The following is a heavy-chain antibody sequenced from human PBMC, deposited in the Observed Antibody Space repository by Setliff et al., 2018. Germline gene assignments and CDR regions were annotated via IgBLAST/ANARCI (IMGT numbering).Heavy chain of an antibody. CDR1: GFSYSNDW. V-gene: IGHV3-7*01. D-gene: IGHD3-10*01. Sequence: LRLSCTASGFSYSNDWVSWVRQAPGKGLEWLASINPHASEKYYADSVKGRFTISRDNAKNSLSLQMNSLRTEDTAVYYCFGAGTCSYWGQGTLVTVSS. CDR3: FGAGTCSY. CDR2: INPHASEK. J-gene: IGHJ4*02.